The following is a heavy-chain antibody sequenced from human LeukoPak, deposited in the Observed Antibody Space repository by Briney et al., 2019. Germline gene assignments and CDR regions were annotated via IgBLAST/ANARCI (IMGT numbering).Heavy chain of an antibody. CDR3: TTDSNYDRPKH. D-gene: IGHD3-22*01. J-gene: IGHJ1*01. V-gene: IGHV3-15*01. Sequence: GGSLRLSCAASGFTFSNAWMSWVRQAPGKGLEWVGRIKSKTDGGTTDYAAPVKGRFTISRDDSKNTLYLQMNSLKTEDTAAYCCTTDSNYDRPKHWGQGTLVTVSS. CDR1: GFTFSNAW. CDR2: IKSKTDGGTT.